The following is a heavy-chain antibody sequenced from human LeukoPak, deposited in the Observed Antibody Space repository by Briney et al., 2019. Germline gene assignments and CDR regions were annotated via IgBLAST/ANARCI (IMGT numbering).Heavy chain of an antibody. CDR2: INHSGST. D-gene: IGHD2-2*01. Sequence: SETLSLTCAVHGGSFSGYYWSWIRQPPGKGLEWIGEINHSGSTNYNPSLKSRVTISVDTSKNQFSLKLSSVTAADTAVYYCARVSVPAARNNWFDPWGQGTLVTVSS. CDR1: GGSFSGYY. CDR3: ARVSVPAARNNWFDP. J-gene: IGHJ5*02. V-gene: IGHV4-34*01.